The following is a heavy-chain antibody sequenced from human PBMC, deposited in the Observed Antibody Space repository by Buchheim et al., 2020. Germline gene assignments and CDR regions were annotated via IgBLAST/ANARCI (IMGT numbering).Heavy chain of an antibody. CDR1: GFTFSSYA. CDR3: ANGAYYYGSGSYYNFYYYYGMDV. J-gene: IGHJ6*02. Sequence: EVQLVESGGGLVQPGGSLRLSCAASGFTFSSYAMSWVRQAPGKGLEWVSAISGSGGSTYYADSVKGRFTISRDNSKNTLYLQMNSLRAEDTAVYYCANGAYYYGSGSYYNFYYYYGMDVWGQGTT. CDR2: ISGSGGST. D-gene: IGHD3-10*01. V-gene: IGHV3-23*04.